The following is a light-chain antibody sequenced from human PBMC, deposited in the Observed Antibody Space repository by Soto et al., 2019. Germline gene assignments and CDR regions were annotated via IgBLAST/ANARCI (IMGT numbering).Light chain of an antibody. CDR1: QSVSNNY. J-gene: IGKJ1*01. Sequence: EIVMTQSPATLSLSLGDRVTLSCRASQSVSNNYLAWYQQKPGQAPRLLIYGASNRATGIPDRFSGSGSGTDFTLTISRLEPEDFAVYYCQQYGSSGTFGQGTKVDIK. CDR2: GAS. CDR3: QQYGSSGT. V-gene: IGKV3-20*01.